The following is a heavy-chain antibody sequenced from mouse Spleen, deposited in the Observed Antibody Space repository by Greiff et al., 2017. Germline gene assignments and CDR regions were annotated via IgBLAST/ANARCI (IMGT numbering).Heavy chain of an antibody. CDR1: GYTFTSYW. CDR3: ARSGILGMDY. CDR2: IYPGSGST. J-gene: IGHJ4*01. Sequence: VQLQQPGAELVMPGASVKLSCKASGYTFTSYWMHWVKQRPGQGLEWIGDIYPGSGSTNYNEKFKSKATLTVDTSSSTAYMQLSSLTSEDSAVYYCARSGILGMDYWGQGTSVTVSS. D-gene: IGHD3-3*01. V-gene: IGHV1-55*01.